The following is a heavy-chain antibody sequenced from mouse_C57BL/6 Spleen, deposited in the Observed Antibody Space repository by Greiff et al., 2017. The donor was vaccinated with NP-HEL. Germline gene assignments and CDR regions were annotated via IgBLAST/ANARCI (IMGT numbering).Heavy chain of an antibody. J-gene: IGHJ1*03. D-gene: IGHD1-1*01. CDR2: ISDGGSYT. CDR3: AREGSFTTVVPTRYFDV. Sequence: DVKLVESGGGLVKPGGSLKLSCAASGFTFSSYAMSWVRQTPEKRLEWVATISDGGSYTYYPDNVKGRFTISRDNAKNNLYLQMSHLKSEDTAMYYCAREGSFTTVVPTRYFDVWGTGTTVTVSS. CDR1: GFTFSSYA. V-gene: IGHV5-4*01.